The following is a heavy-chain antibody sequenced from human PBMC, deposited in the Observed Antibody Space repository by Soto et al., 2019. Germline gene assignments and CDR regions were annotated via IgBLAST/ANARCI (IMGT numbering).Heavy chain of an antibody. Sequence: QVQLVQSGAEEKKPGASVKVSCKASGDTFTSYAMHWVRQAPGTRLEWMGGFNAGNGHTKYSKKLQGRVTITRATVGSTAYMELNVLRSGDTAVYYCARGSGYYYWVDFWGQGTMGTVSS. CDR1: GDTFTSYA. J-gene: IGHJ4*02. CDR2: FNAGNGHT. D-gene: IGHD3-22*01. V-gene: IGHV1-3*05. CDR3: ARGSGYYYWVDF.